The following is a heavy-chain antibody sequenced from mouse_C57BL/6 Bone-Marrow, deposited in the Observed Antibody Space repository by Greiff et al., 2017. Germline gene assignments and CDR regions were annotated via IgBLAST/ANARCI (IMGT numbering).Heavy chain of an antibody. CDR1: GFTFSDYY. J-gene: IGHJ2*01. CDR2: ISNGGGST. D-gene: IGHD2-14*01. V-gene: IGHV5-12*01. Sequence: EVKLMESGGGLVQPGGSLKLSCAASGFTFSDYYMYWVRQTPEKRLEWVAYISNGGGSTYYPDTVKGRFTISRDNAKNTLYLHMSRLKSEDTAMYYGARHRYRNYFDYWGQGTTLTVAS. CDR3: ARHRYRNYFDY.